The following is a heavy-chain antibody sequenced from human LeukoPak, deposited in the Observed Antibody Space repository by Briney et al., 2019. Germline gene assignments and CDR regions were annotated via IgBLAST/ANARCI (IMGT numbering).Heavy chain of an antibody. D-gene: IGHD3-10*01. CDR3: AVLDYYGSGGYH. CDR2: SDISGST. Sequence: PSETLSLTCTVSSGSISSGRYDWSWIRQPAGKGLEWIGRSDISGSTYYNPSLKSRVTISVDTSRNQFSLKLSSVTAADTAVYYCAVLDYYGSGGYHWGQGTLVTVSS. V-gene: IGHV4-61*02. J-gene: IGHJ4*02. CDR1: SGSISSGRYD.